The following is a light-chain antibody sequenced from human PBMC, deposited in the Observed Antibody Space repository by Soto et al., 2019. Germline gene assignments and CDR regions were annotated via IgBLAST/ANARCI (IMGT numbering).Light chain of an antibody. CDR1: QSINTN. V-gene: IGKV1-39*01. J-gene: IGKJ5*01. CDR2: TAS. Sequence: DIQMTQSPSSLSASVGDRVTITCRASQSINTNLIWYQQKAGEAPKPLIYTASTLYSGVPSRFSGSGSGTHFTLTINSLRPEDFATYYCQQSYSNPITFGQGTRLEIK. CDR3: QQSYSNPIT.